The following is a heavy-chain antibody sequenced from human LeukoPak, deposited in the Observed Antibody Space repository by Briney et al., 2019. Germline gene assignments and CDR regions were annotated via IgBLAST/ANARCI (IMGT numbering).Heavy chain of an antibody. V-gene: IGHV1-69*13. J-gene: IGHJ4*02. CDR1: GGTFSSYA. CDR3: ARASGETTVTYYFDY. Sequence: SVKVSCKASGGTFSSYAISWVRQAPGQGLEWMGGIIPIFGTANYAQKFQGRVTITADESTSTAYMELSSLRSEDTAVYYCARASGETTVTYYFDYWGQGTLITVSS. D-gene: IGHD4-11*01. CDR2: IIPIFGTA.